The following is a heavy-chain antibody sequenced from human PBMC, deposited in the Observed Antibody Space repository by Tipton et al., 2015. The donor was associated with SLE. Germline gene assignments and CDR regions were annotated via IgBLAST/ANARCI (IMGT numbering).Heavy chain of an antibody. Sequence: TLSLTCTVSGGSISSGSYYWSWIRQPAGKGLEWIGYIYTSGSTNYNPSLKSRVTISVDTSKNQFSLKLSSVTAADTAVYYCARDRGGYAFDYWGQGTLVTVSS. CDR2: IYTSGST. J-gene: IGHJ4*02. D-gene: IGHD3-10*01. CDR3: ARDRGGYAFDY. CDR1: GGSISSGSYY. V-gene: IGHV4-61*09.